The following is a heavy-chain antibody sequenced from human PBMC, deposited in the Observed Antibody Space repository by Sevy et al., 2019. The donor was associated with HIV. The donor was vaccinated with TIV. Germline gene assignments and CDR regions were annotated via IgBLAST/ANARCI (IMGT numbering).Heavy chain of an antibody. D-gene: IGHD1-1*01. V-gene: IGHV3-30-3*01. Sequence: GGSLRLSCAASGFTFSSYAMHWVRQAPGKGLEWVAVISYDGSNKYYADSVKDRFTISRDNSKNTLYLQMNSLRAEDTAVYYCASGNWNDKNWFDPWGQGTLVTVSS. J-gene: IGHJ5*02. CDR1: GFTFSSYA. CDR3: ASGNWNDKNWFDP. CDR2: ISYDGSNK.